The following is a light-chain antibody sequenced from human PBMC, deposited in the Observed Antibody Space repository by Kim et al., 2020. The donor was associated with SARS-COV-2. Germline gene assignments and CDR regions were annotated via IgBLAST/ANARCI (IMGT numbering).Light chain of an antibody. Sequence: SSELTQDPAVSVAVGQTVKITCQGDSLRRYYASWYQQKPGQAPALVIYGRNNRPSGIPERLSGSTSGNTASLIITGAQAEDEADYYCSSRGSSENVLFGGGTQLTVL. CDR1: SLRRYY. J-gene: IGLJ2*01. CDR3: SSRGSSENVL. CDR2: GRN. V-gene: IGLV3-19*01.